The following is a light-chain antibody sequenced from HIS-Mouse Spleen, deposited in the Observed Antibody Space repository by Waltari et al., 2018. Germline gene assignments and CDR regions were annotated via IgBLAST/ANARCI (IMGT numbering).Light chain of an antibody. CDR2: EDS. CDR1: SLPKKN. V-gene: IGLV3-10*01. CDR3: YSTDSSGNHRV. Sequence: SYELTQPPSVSVSPAQTARSTSSCDSLPKKNAYCYQQKSGQAPVLVIYEDSKRPSGIPERFSGSSSGTMATFTISGAQVEDEADYYCYSTDSSGNHRVFGGGTKLTVL. J-gene: IGLJ2*01.